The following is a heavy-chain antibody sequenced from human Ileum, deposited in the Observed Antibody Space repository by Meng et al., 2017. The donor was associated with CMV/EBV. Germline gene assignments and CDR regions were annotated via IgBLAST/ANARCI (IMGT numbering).Heavy chain of an antibody. J-gene: IGHJ6*02. CDR3: ARDFPPWTGHSYNYYGMDL. CDR1: GFSVTDYY. CDR2: IASSGSTI. Sequence: GESLKISCAASGFSVTDYYMRWIRRAPGKGLECIASSGSTIDYAESVKGRFSISRDNSKNSLYLQMNSLRAEDSAVYYCARDFPPWTGHSYNYYGMDLWGQGTTVTVSS. V-gene: IGHV3-11*01. D-gene: IGHD3/OR15-3a*01.